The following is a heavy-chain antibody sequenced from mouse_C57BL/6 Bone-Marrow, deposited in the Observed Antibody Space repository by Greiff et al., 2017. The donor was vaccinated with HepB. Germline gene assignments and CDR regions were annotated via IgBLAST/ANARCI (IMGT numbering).Heavy chain of an antibody. CDR1: GFSLTSYG. Sequence: VQLKESGPGLVQPSQSLSITCTVSGFSLTSYGVHWVRQSPGKGLEWLGVIWSGGSTDYNAAFISRLSISKDNSKSQVFFKMNSLQADDTAIYYCARPYYGSSSHYAMDYWGQGTSVTVSS. CDR2: IWSGGST. J-gene: IGHJ4*01. CDR3: ARPYYGSSSHYAMDY. V-gene: IGHV2-2*01. D-gene: IGHD1-1*01.